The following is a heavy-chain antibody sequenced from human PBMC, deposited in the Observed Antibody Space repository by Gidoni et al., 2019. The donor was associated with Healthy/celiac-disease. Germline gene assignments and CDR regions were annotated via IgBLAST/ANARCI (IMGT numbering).Heavy chain of an antibody. Sequence: QVQLVESGGVVVQPGRSLRRACAASGFPFSSYAMQWVRQAPGKGLEWVAVISYDGSNKYYADSVQGRLTISRDNSKNTLYLQMNSLRAEDTAVYYCARDFYDSSGSAHPGFDYWGQGTLVTVSS. CDR1: GFPFSSYA. CDR2: ISYDGSNK. D-gene: IGHD3-22*01. CDR3: ARDFYDSSGSAHPGFDY. J-gene: IGHJ4*02. V-gene: IGHV3-30-3*01.